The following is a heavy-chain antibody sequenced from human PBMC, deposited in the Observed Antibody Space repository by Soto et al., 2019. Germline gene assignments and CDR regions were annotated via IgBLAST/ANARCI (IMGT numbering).Heavy chain of an antibody. Sequence: QVQVVESGGGVVQPGRSLRLSCAASGFTFSRYAIHWVRQAPGKGLEWVAVMSYDGNKKHYADSVKGRFTVSRDDSENTVFLQMTSLRPEDTATYYCAKDRYFDSDYLASWGQGTLVTVSS. CDR2: MSYDGNKK. D-gene: IGHD3-9*01. CDR3: AKDRYFDSDYLAS. CDR1: GFTFSRYA. J-gene: IGHJ4*02. V-gene: IGHV3-30-3*01.